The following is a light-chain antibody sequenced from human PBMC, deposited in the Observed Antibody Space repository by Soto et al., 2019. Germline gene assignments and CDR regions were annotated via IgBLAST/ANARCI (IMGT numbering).Light chain of an antibody. CDR3: PQYDNLPYT. V-gene: IGKV1-33*01. CDR1: QDISIY. J-gene: IGKJ4*01. Sequence: DIQMTQSPSSLSASVGDRVTITCQASQDISIYLNWYQQKPGKAPKLLIYDASNLETGVPSRFSGSGSETDLTLSISDLQPEDVATYYCPQYDNLPYTFGGGSKVEIK. CDR2: DAS.